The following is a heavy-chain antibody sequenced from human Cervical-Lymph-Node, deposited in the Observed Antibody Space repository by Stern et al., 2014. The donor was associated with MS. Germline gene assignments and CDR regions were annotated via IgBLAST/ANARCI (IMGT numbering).Heavy chain of an antibody. CDR2: IYPGDSDT. CDR3: ARRGDGYNGADL. V-gene: IGHV5-51*03. J-gene: IGHJ5*02. D-gene: IGHD5-24*01. CDR1: GYSFTRYW. Sequence: EVQLVESGAEIKKPGESLKISCKGSGYSFTRYWIGWVRQMPGKGLEWMAIIYPGDSDTRYSPSFQGQVTISADKSISTAYLQWSSLKASDSALYCARRGDGYNGADLWGQGTLVTV.